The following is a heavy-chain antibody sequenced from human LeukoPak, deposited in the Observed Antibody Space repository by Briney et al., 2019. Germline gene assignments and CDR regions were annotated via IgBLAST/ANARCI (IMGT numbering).Heavy chain of an antibody. V-gene: IGHV3-64*01. Sequence: GGSLRLSCAASGFTFSSYAMHWVRQSPGKGLEYVSAISSNGGSTYYANSVKGRFTISRDNSKNTLYLQMGSLRAEDMAVYYCARVAVTHAFDIWGQGTMVTVSS. CDR3: ARVAVTHAFDI. D-gene: IGHD2-15*01. J-gene: IGHJ3*02. CDR2: ISSNGGST. CDR1: GFTFSSYA.